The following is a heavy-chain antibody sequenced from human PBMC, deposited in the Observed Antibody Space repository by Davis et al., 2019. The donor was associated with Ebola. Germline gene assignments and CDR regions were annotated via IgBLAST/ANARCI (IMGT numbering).Heavy chain of an antibody. D-gene: IGHD4-11*01. CDR3: ARTTVTDYYFFYGMDV. CDR2: INPISGGT. V-gene: IGHV1-2*06. Sequence: ASVKVSCKASGYTFTGYYIHWVRQAPGQGLEWMGRINPISGGTDYAQKFRGRFTMTRGTSITTAYMELSRLTSDDMAVYYCARTTVTDYYFFYGMDVWGKGTTVTVSS. J-gene: IGHJ6*04. CDR1: GYTFTGYY.